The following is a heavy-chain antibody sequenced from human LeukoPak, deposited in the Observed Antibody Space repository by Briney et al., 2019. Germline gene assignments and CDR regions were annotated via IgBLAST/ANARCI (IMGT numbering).Heavy chain of an antibody. D-gene: IGHD3-22*01. CDR2: INHSGST. Sequence: SETLSLTCAVYGGSFSGYYWSWIRQPPGKGLEWIGEINHSGSTNYNPSLKSRVTISVDTSKNQFSLKLSSVTAADTAVYYCARDYDSSAFDIWGQGTMVTVSS. J-gene: IGHJ3*02. V-gene: IGHV4-34*01. CDR1: GGSFSGYY. CDR3: ARDYDSSAFDI.